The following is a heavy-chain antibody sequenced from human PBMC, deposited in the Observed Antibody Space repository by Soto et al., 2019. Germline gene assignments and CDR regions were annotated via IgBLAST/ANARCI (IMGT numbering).Heavy chain of an antibody. CDR1: GESFSGYY. Sequence: QVQLQQWGAGLLKPSETLSLTCAVYGESFSGYYWSWIRQPPGKGLEWIGEINHSGSTNYNPSLKSRVTMSVDTSKNQFSLKLSPVTAADTAMYYCAGNIVATISSFDYWGQGTLVTVSS. V-gene: IGHV4-34*02. D-gene: IGHD5-12*01. J-gene: IGHJ4*02. CDR2: INHSGST. CDR3: AGNIVATISSFDY.